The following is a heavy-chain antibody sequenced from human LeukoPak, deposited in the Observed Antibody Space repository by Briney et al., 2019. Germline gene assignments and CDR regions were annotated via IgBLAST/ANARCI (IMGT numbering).Heavy chain of an antibody. V-gene: IGHV3-66*01. Sequence: GGSLRLSCAASRFTFSSYGMSWVRQAPGKGLKWVSIIYSGGSTYYADSVRGRFTISRDNSKNTLYLHMNTLRAEDTAVYYCATLRPISRQYFDSWGQGTLVTVSS. CDR2: IYSGGST. CDR1: RFTFSSYG. D-gene: IGHD3-3*02. J-gene: IGHJ4*02. CDR3: ATLRPISRQYFDS.